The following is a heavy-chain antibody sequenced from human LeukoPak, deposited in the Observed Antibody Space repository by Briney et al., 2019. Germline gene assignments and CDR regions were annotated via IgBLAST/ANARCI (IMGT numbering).Heavy chain of an antibody. CDR3: ARKVPSAQSDF. CDR2: ISGTGYNT. V-gene: IGHV3-23*01. CDR1: GFTFRNCA. J-gene: IGHJ4*02. Sequence: PGGSLRLSCAASGFTFRNCAMSWVRQAPGKGLEWVSGISGTGYNTYYADSVKGRFTISRDNSKNSLYLQMDSLRADDTAVYYCARKVPSAQSDFWGQGTLITVSS.